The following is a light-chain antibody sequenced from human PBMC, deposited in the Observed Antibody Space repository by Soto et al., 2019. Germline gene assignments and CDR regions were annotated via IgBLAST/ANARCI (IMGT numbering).Light chain of an antibody. Sequence: QFVLAQPGSGSGSPGQSVTISCTGTSSDVGSYNLVSWYQQHPGKAPKLMIYEGSKRPSGVSNRFSGSKSGNTASLTISGLQAEDEADYYCCSYAGSSTYVFGTGTKVTVL. CDR1: SSDVGSYNL. CDR2: EGS. J-gene: IGLJ1*01. CDR3: CSYAGSSTYV. V-gene: IGLV2-23*01.